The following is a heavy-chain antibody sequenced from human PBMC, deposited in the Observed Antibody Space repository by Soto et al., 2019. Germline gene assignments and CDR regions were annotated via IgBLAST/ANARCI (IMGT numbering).Heavy chain of an antibody. CDR3: ARTRNLDV. Sequence: HVQLQQWGAGLLKPSEPLSLTCAVYGGSLSGYYGNWIRQSPGKGLEWIGEINHSGSTNYNPSLKSRGTISIDTSKNQFSLKLSSVTAADTAVYYCARTRNLDVWGQGTTVIVSS. J-gene: IGHJ6*02. CDR1: GGSLSGYY. V-gene: IGHV4-34*01. D-gene: IGHD1-1*01. CDR2: INHSGST.